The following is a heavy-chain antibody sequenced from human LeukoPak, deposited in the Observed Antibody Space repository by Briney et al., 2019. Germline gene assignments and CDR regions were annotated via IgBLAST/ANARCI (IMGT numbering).Heavy chain of an antibody. J-gene: IGHJ5*02. CDR2: INPSGGST. CDR3: ARDPLITATTTWFDP. D-gene: IGHD1-7*01. CDR1: GYTFTSYY. V-gene: IGHV1-46*01. Sequence: ASVKVSCKASGYTFTSYYVHWVRQAPGQGLEWMGIINPSGGSTRYAQKFQGRVTMTRGTSTKTVYMEMSSLRSEDTAVYYCARDPLITATTTWFDPWGQGTLVTVSS.